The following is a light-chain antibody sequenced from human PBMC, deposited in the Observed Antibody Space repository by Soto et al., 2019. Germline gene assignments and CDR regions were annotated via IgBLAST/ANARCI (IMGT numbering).Light chain of an antibody. V-gene: IGKV3-11*01. CDR3: QQRCNWAQT. J-gene: IGKJ3*01. Sequence: EIVLTQPPATLSLSPGERATLSCRSSHSVRSYLAWYQHKPGQTPRLLIYDAFNRSTGIPARFSGSGSGTDFPLTISSLENEDFAFYYFQQRCNWAQTFGRGTKVDI. CDR2: DAF. CDR1: HSVRSY.